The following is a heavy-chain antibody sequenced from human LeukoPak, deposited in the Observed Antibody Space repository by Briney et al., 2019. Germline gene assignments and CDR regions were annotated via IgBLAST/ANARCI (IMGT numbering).Heavy chain of an antibody. Sequence: GGSLRLSCAASGFTFSNYGMHWVRQAPGKGLEWVAVIWSNGINKYYTDSVRGRFTISRDNSKNTLYLQMNSLRAEDTAVYYCARWAGPAAGTGVDYWGQGTLVTVSS. J-gene: IGHJ4*02. V-gene: IGHV3-33*08. D-gene: IGHD6-13*01. CDR1: GFTFSNYG. CDR3: ARWAGPAAGTGVDY. CDR2: IWSNGINK.